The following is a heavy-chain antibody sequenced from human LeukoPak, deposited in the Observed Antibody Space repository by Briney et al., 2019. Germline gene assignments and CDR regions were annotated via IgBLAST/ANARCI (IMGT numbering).Heavy chain of an antibody. CDR3: ANLAGYCSSTSCYYFDY. CDR2: ISGSGGST. Sequence: TGGSLRLSCAASGFTFSSFAMSWVRQAPGKGLEWVSAISGSGGSTYYADSVKGRFTISRDNSKNTLYLQMNSLRAEDTAVYYCANLAGYCSSTSCYYFDYWGQGTLVTVSS. D-gene: IGHD2-2*01. V-gene: IGHV3-23*01. CDR1: GFTFSSFA. J-gene: IGHJ4*02.